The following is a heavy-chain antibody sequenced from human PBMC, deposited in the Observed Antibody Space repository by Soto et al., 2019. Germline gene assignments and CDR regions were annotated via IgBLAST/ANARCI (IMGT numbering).Heavy chain of an antibody. Sequence: EVHLLESGGGLVQPGGSLRLSCAASGFSFNSYVMVWVRQAPGKGLEWVSVISARGGSSYFADSVKGRFTISRDNSKNVLSLEMNSLRAEDTAIYFCAKGSIEYSASVDNWGQGTLVLVSS. D-gene: IGHD5-12*01. CDR1: GFSFNSYV. CDR2: ISARGGSS. J-gene: IGHJ4*02. V-gene: IGHV3-23*01. CDR3: AKGSIEYSASVDN.